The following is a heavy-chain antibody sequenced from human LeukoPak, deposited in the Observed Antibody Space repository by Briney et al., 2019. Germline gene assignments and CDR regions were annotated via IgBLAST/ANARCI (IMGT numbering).Heavy chain of an antibody. CDR2: FDPEDGET. V-gene: IGHV1-24*01. J-gene: IGHJ4*02. Sequence: GASVKVSCKVSGYTLTELSMHWVRQAPGKGLEWMGGFDPEDGETIYAQKFQGRVTMTEDTSTDTAYMELSSLRSEDTAVYYCATAKYTYYDFWSGYHAFGYWGQGTLVTVSS. D-gene: IGHD3-3*01. CDR1: GYTLTELS. CDR3: ATAKYTYYDFWSGYHAFGY.